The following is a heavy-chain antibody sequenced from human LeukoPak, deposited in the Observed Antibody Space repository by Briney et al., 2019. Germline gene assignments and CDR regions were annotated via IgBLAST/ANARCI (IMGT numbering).Heavy chain of an antibody. CDR2: IYPGDSDT. V-gene: IGHV5-51*01. CDR3: ATTNGYSGYDPSLFDY. J-gene: IGHJ4*02. D-gene: IGHD5-12*01. Sequence: GESLQISCKGSGYSFTSYWIGWVRQMPGKGLEWMGIIYPGDSDTRYSPSFQGQVTISADKSISTAYLQWSSLKASDTAMYYCATTNGYSGYDPSLFDYWGQGTLVTVSS. CDR1: GYSFTSYW.